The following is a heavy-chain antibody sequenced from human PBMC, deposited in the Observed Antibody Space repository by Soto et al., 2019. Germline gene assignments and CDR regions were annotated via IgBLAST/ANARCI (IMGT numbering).Heavy chain of an antibody. D-gene: IGHD3-3*01. Sequence: SETLSVTCTVFGGSISSIGYYWGWIRQPPGKGLEWIGSIYYSGSTYYNPSLKSRVTISVDTSKNQFSLKLSSGTAAKTAFYFFSEEDYDFWSGSPPWFDPWGQGTLVTVSS. CDR3: SEEDYDFWSGSPPWFDP. V-gene: IGHV4-39*01. CDR1: GGSISSIGYY. CDR2: IYYSGST. J-gene: IGHJ5*02.